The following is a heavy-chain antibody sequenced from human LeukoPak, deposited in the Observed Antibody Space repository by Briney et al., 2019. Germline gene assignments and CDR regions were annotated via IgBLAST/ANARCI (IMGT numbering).Heavy chain of an antibody. CDR1: GFTFSSYW. CDR3: ARDLYRIVVVPHYFDY. V-gene: IGHV3-7*01. J-gene: IGHJ4*02. CDR2: IKKDGSEK. D-gene: IGHD3-22*01. Sequence: PGGSLRLSCAASGFTFSSYWMSWVRQAPGKGLEWVANIKKDGSEKYYVDSVKGRFTISRDNAKNSLYLQMNSLRAEDTAVYYCARDLYRIVVVPHYFDYWGQGILVTVSS.